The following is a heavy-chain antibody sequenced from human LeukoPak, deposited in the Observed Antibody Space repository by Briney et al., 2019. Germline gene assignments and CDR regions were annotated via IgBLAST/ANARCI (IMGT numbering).Heavy chain of an antibody. D-gene: IGHD3-22*01. CDR2: ISSSSSTI. Sequence: GGSLRLSCAASGFTFSSYSMNWVRQAPGKGLEWVSYISSSSSTIYYADSVKGRFTISRDNAKNSLYLQMNSLRAEDTAVYYCARGGYYYDSSGYYPHYWGQGTLVTVSS. J-gene: IGHJ4*02. CDR3: ARGGYYYDSSGYYPHY. CDR1: GFTFSSYS. V-gene: IGHV3-48*01.